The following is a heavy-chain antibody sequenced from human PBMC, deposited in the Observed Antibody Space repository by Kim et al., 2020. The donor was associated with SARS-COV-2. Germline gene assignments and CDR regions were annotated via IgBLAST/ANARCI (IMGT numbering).Heavy chain of an antibody. CDR3: AKDVSSGWSEDGYYFDY. CDR1: GFTFSSYG. CDR2: IWYDGSNK. J-gene: IGHJ4*02. V-gene: IGHV3-33*06. D-gene: IGHD6-19*01. Sequence: GGSLRLSCAASGFTFSSYGMHWVRQAPGKGLEWVAVIWYDGSNKYYADSVKGRFTISRDNSKNTLYLQMDSLRAEDTAVYYCAKDVSSGWSEDGYYFDYWGQGTLVTVSS.